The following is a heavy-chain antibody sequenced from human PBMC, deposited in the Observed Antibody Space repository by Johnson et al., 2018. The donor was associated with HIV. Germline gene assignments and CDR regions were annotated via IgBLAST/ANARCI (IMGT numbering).Heavy chain of an antibody. CDR2: ISYDGSNK. Sequence: QVQLVEFGGGVVQPGRSLRLSCAASGFTFSSYAMHWVRQAPGKGLEWVAVISYDGSNKYYIDSVKGRFTVSRDNSKNTLYLQMNSLRTEDTAVYYCARAGRFTMIQGAFDIWGQGTMVTVSS. CDR3: ARAGRFTMIQGAFDI. J-gene: IGHJ3*02. D-gene: IGHD3-22*01. CDR1: GFTFSSYA. V-gene: IGHV3-30*04.